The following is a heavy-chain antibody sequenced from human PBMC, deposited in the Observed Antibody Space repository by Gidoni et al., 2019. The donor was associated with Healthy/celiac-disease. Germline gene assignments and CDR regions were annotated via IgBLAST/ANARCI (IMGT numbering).Heavy chain of an antibody. CDR3: ARAGLYDIVVVPAAMDDAFDI. Sequence: QVQLVQSGAEVKKPGSSVKVSCKASGGTFSSYAISWVRQAPGQGLEWMGGIIPIFGTANYAQKFQGRVTITADESTSTAYMELSSLRSEDTAVYYCARAGLYDIVVVPAAMDDAFDIWGQGTMVTVSS. V-gene: IGHV1-69*01. D-gene: IGHD2-2*01. J-gene: IGHJ3*02. CDR1: GGTFSSYA. CDR2: IIPIFGTA.